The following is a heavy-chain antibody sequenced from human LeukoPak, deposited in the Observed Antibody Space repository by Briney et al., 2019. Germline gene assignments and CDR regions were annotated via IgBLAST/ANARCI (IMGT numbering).Heavy chain of an antibody. D-gene: IGHD5-24*01. CDR2: IWYDGNNK. Sequence: GRSLRLSCAASGFTFSNYGMHWVRQVPGKGLEWVAVIWYDGNNKYYADSVKGRFTISRDNSKNTLYLQMNSLRAEDTAVYYCARERGDGAKTYYYYGMDVWGQGTTVTVSS. V-gene: IGHV3-33*01. J-gene: IGHJ6*02. CDR1: GFTFSNYG. CDR3: ARERGDGAKTYYYYGMDV.